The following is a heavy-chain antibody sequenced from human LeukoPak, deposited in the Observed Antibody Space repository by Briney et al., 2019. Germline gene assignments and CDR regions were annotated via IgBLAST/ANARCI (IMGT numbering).Heavy chain of an antibody. CDR1: GFTFSAYN. V-gene: IGHV3-48*02. J-gene: IGHJ4*02. Sequence: GGSLRLSCGASGFTFSAYNMVLVRQTPVRGLEWLSFISNSISNIYYASSVKGRFTISRDNARNSLYLQMNSLRDEDTAVYHCARVGSSSSYPFDYWGQGTLVTVSS. CDR3: ARVGSSSSYPFDY. CDR2: ISNSISNI. D-gene: IGHD6-13*01.